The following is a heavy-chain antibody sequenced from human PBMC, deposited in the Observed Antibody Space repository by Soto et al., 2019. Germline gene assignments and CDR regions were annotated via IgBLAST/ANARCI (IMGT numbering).Heavy chain of an antibody. V-gene: IGHV1-46*03. CDR2: INPSGGST. CDR3: ARQAAYYYDSSGYYHPFDY. Sequence: ASVKVSCKASGYTFTSYYMHWVRQAPGQGLEWMGIINPSGGSTSYAQKFQGRVTMTRDTSTSTVYMELSSLRSEDTAVYYCARQAAYYYDSSGYYHPFDYWGQGTLVTVSS. D-gene: IGHD3-22*01. CDR1: GYTFTSYY. J-gene: IGHJ4*02.